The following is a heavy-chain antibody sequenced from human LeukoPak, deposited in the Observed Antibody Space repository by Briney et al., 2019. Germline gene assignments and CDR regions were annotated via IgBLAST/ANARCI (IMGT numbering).Heavy chain of an antibody. CDR1: GYSFTSYW. CDR3: ARPIPDGYNQYYFDY. D-gene: IGHD5-24*01. V-gene: IGHV5-51*01. Sequence: RGESLKISCKGSGYSFTSYWIGWVRQMPGKGLEWMGIIYLGDSDTRYSPSFQGQVTISADKSISTAYLQWSSLKASDTAMYYCARPIPDGYNQYYFDYWGQGTLVTVSS. CDR2: IYLGDSDT. J-gene: IGHJ4*02.